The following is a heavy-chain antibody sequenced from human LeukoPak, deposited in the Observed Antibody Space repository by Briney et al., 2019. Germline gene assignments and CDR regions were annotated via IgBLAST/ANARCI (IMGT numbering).Heavy chain of an antibody. D-gene: IGHD3-22*01. CDR1: GGSISSGSYY. CDR2: IYTSGST. Sequence: SETLSLTCTVSGGSISSGSYYWSWIRQPAGKGLEWIGRIYTSGSTNYNPSLKSRVTISVDTSKNQFSLKLSSVTAADTAVYYCARITYYYDSSGYYPLLIGYYYYMDVWGKGTTVTVSS. CDR3: ARITYYYDSSGYYPLLIGYYYYMDV. V-gene: IGHV4-61*02. J-gene: IGHJ6*03.